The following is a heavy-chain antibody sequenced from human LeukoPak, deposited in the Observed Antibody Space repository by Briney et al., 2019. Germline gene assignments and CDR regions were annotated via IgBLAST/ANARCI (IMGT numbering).Heavy chain of an antibody. D-gene: IGHD2-2*01. CDR2: ISYDGSNK. CDR3: ARDLGDIVVVPAAH. V-gene: IGHV3-30*04. CDR1: GFTFSSYA. J-gene: IGHJ4*02. Sequence: GGSLRPSCAASGFTFSSYAMHWVRQAPGKGLEWVAVISYDGSNKYYADSVKGRFTISRDNSKNTLYLQMNSLRAEDTAVYYCARDLGDIVVVPAAHWGQGTLVTVSS.